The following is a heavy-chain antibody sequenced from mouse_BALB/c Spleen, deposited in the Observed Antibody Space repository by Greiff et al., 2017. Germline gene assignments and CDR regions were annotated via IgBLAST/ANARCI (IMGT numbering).Heavy chain of an antibody. V-gene: IGHV7-3*02. Sequence: EVKVVESGGGLVQPGGSLRLSCATSGFTFTDYYMSWVRQPPGKALEWLGFIRNKANGYTTEYSASVKGRFTISRDNSQSILYLQMNTLRAEDSATYYCARDIGDGYYDYWGQGTTLTVSS. J-gene: IGHJ2*01. CDR2: IRNKANGYTT. CDR3: ARDIGDGYYDY. CDR1: GFTFTDYY. D-gene: IGHD2-3*01.